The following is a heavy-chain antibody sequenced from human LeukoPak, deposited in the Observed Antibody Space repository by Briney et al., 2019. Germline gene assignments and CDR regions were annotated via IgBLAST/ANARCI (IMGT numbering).Heavy chain of an antibody. J-gene: IGHJ4*02. D-gene: IGHD3-22*01. V-gene: IGHV4-34*01. Sequence: PSETLSLTCAVYGGSFSGYYWSWIRQPPGKGLEWIGEINHSGSTNYNPSLKSRVTISVDTSKNQFSLKLSSVTAADTAVYYCARGGYYYDSSGQWYFDYWGQGTLVTVSS. CDR1: GGSFSGYY. CDR3: ARGGYYYDSSGQWYFDY. CDR2: INHSGST.